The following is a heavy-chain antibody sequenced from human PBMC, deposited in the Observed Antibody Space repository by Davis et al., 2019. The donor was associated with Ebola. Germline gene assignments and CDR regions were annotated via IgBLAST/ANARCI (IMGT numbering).Heavy chain of an antibody. Sequence: GGSLRLSCAASGFTLSSYGMHWVRQAPGKGLEWASVISYDGSNKYYADPVKGRFTISRDNSKNTLYLQMNSLRAEDTAVYYCAKDGFGTYDFWSGDFDYWGQGTLVTVSS. CDR1: GFTLSSYG. V-gene: IGHV3-30*18. CDR2: ISYDGSNK. CDR3: AKDGFGTYDFWSGDFDY. D-gene: IGHD3-3*01. J-gene: IGHJ4*02.